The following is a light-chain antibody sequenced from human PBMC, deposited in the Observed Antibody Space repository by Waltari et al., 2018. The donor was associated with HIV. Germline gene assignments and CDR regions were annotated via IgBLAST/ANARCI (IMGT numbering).Light chain of an antibody. CDR3: SSYAGDYNLV. CDR2: EVI. CDR1: SSDVGGYNY. V-gene: IGLV2-8*01. Sequence: QSALTQPPSASGSPGQSVTISCSGTSSDVGGYNYVSWYQRHPGKDPKLLIYEVIKRPSGVPDRFFGSKSGNTASLTVSGLQAEDEADYFCSSYAGDYNLVFGGGTKLTVL. J-gene: IGLJ3*02.